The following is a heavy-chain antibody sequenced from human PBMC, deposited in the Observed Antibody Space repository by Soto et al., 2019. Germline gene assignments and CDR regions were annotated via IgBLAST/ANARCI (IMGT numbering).Heavy chain of an antibody. CDR1: GGSFSGYY. V-gene: IGHV4-34*01. CDR2: INHSGST. Sequence: QVQLQQWGAGLLKPSETLSLTCAVYGGSFSGYYWSWIRQPPGKGLEWIGEINHSGSTNYNPSLKSRVTISVDTSKTQSALKLSSVTAADTAVYYCATGASEQQLVSGNWGQGTLVTVSS. CDR3: ATGASEQQLVSGN. D-gene: IGHD6-13*01. J-gene: IGHJ4*02.